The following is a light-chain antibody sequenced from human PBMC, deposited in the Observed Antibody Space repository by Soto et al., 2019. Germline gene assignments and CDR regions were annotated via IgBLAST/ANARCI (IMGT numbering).Light chain of an antibody. V-gene: IGLV1-51*01. Sequence: QSVLTQPPSVSAAPGQKVTISCSGSSSNIGNSYVSWYRQPPGTAPKLLIYETDKRTTGTPERFSGSKSGTSATLGITGLQTGDEADYYCGTWDSSLSAWVFGAGTKLTVL. CDR1: SSNIGNSY. CDR3: GTWDSSLSAWV. CDR2: ETD. J-gene: IGLJ3*02.